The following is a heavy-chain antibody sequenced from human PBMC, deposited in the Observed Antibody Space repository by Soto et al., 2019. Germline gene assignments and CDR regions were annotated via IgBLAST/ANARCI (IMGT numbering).Heavy chain of an antibody. D-gene: IGHD2-2*01. CDR1: GFTFSDYY. Sequence: PGGSLRLSCAASGFTFSDYYMSWIRQAPGKGLEWVSYISSSGSTIYYADSVKGRFTISRDNAKNSLYLQMNSLRAEDTAVYYCARDIVVVPAADIDYWGQGTLVTVSS. CDR3: ARDIVVVPAADIDY. V-gene: IGHV3-11*01. J-gene: IGHJ4*02. CDR2: ISSSGSTI.